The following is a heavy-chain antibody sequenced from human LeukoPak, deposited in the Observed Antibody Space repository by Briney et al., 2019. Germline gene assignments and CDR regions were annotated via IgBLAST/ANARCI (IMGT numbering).Heavy chain of an antibody. CDR2: IRSDGSKK. J-gene: IGHJ4*02. Sequence: GGSLRLSCAASGFSFSSYGMHWVRQAPGKGLEGVAFIRSDGSKKYYADSVKGRFTISRDSFENSLDLQMNSLRAEDTAVYYCAKTLFSSYGDYLLGDWGQGTLVTVSS. CDR3: AKTLFSSYGDYLLGD. D-gene: IGHD4-17*01. V-gene: IGHV3-30*02. CDR1: GFSFSSYG.